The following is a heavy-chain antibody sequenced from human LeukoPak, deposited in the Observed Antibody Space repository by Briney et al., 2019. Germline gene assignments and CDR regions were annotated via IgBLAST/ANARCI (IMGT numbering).Heavy chain of an antibody. V-gene: IGHV1-2*02. CDR2: ISPNNGDT. D-gene: IGHD5-12*01. Sequence: ASVKISCKASGYTFTGYYLHWVRQAPGQGLEWMGWISPNNGDTDYAQKFQGRVRMTTDTSISTAYMDLSRLTSNDTAMYYCAREGPLSSIKHWGQGTLVTVSS. CDR3: AREGPLSSIKH. J-gene: IGHJ1*01. CDR1: GYTFTGYY.